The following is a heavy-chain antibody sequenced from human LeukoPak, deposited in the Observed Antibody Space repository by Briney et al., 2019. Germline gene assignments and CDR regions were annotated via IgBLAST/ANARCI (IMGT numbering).Heavy chain of an antibody. V-gene: IGHV4-4*07. CDR2: IYTSGST. J-gene: IGHJ6*03. CDR1: GGSISSYY. D-gene: IGHD1-26*01. CDR3: AREVVGATSYYYYYYMDV. Sequence: PSETLSLTCTVSGGSISSYYWSWIRQPAGKGLEWIVRIYTSGSTNYNPSLKSRVTMSVDTSKNQFSLKLSSVTAADTAVYYCAREVVGATSYYYYYYMDVWGKGTTVTVSS.